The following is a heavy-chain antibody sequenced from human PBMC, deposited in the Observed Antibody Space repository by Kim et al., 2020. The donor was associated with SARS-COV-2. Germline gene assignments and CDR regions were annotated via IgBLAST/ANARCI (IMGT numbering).Heavy chain of an antibody. Sequence: KGQFTISRDNAKNSLYLQMNGLRAEDTAVYYCARGDYYDFWSGYSDAFDIWGQGTMVTVSS. V-gene: IGHV3-11*06. CDR3: ARGDYYDFWSGYSDAFDI. D-gene: IGHD3-3*01. J-gene: IGHJ3*02.